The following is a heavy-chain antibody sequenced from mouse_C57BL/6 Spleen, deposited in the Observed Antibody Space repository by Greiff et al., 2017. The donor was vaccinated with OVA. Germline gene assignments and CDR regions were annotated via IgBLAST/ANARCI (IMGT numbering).Heavy chain of an antibody. CDR2: IHPNSGST. V-gene: IGHV1-64*01. D-gene: IGHD2-1*01. Sequence: QVQLQQPGAELVKPGASVKLSCKASGYTFTSYWMHWVKQRPGQGLEWIGMIHPNSGSTNYNEKFKSKATLTVDKSSSTAYMQLSSLTSEDSAVYYCARSRPHLLPLGDWGQGTTLTVSS. J-gene: IGHJ2*01. CDR1: GYTFTSYW. CDR3: ARSRPHLLPLGD.